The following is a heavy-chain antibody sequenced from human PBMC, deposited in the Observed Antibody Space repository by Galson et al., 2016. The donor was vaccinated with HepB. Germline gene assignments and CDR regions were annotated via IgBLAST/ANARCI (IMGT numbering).Heavy chain of an antibody. D-gene: IGHD6-13*01. V-gene: IGHV3-66*01. Sequence: GLEWVSVIYSDGTTKYADSVKGRFIISRDNSKNTLYLQINSLRAEDTAVYYCASYMGWYGMCAFEIWGQETMVTVSS. CDR3: ASYMGWYGMCAFEI. CDR2: IYSDGTT. J-gene: IGHJ3*02.